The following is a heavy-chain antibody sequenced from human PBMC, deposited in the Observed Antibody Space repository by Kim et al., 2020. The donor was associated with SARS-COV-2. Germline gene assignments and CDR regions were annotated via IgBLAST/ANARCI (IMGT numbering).Heavy chain of an antibody. CDR1: GFTFSSYW. J-gene: IGHJ6*02. CDR2: IKQDGSEK. Sequence: GGSLRLSCAASGFTFSSYWMSWVRQAPGKGLEWVANIKQDGSEKYYVDSVKGRFTISRDNAKNSLYLQMNSLRAEDTAVYYCARDLVVTAIYGYYYYGMDVWGQGTTVTVSS. CDR3: ARDLVVTAIYGYYYYGMDV. D-gene: IGHD2-21*02. V-gene: IGHV3-7*01.